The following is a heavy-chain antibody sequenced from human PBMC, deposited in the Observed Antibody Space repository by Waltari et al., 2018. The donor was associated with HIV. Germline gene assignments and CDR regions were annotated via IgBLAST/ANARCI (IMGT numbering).Heavy chain of an antibody. CDR3: VKEYQYSHSWYSYYGMDV. D-gene: IGHD6-13*01. CDR1: GSTFGTYG. V-gene: IGHV3-23*01. J-gene: IGHJ6*02. Sequence: EVQVLESGGALVQPGGSLRLSCAASGSTFGTYGMGWGRQAPGKGLEWVSTISGSVGSTYYADSVKGRFTVSRDNSKNTLYLQMNSLRAEDTAVYFCVKEYQYSHSWYSYYGMDVWGQGTTVTVSS. CDR2: ISGSVGST.